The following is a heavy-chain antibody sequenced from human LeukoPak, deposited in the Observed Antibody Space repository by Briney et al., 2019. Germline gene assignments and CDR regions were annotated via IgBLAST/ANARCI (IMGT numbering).Heavy chain of an antibody. J-gene: IGHJ4*02. Sequence: GASVKVSCKASGYTFTDYYLHWVRQAPGQGLEWVGWINPNTGGATSAQKFQGRVTMTRDTSISTAYMELSRLRSDDTAVYYCAREANDNLGAMVDFDYWGQGTLVTVSS. D-gene: IGHD1-26*01. CDR1: GYTFTDYY. V-gene: IGHV1-2*02. CDR3: AREANDNLGAMVDFDY. CDR2: INPNTGGA.